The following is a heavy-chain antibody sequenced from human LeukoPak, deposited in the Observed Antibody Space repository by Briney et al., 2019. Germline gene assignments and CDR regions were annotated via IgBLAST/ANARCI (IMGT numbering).Heavy chain of an antibody. D-gene: IGHD6-13*01. CDR3: ARDHEIAAAGIGYYYYGMDV. CDR1: GFTFSSYS. V-gene: IGHV3-21*01. J-gene: IGHJ6*02. CDR2: ISSSSSYI. Sequence: PGGSLRLSCAASGFTFSSYSMNWVRQAPGKGLEWVSSISSSSSYIYYADSVKGRFTISRDNAKNSLYLQMNSLRAEDTAVYYCARDHEIAAAGIGYYYYGMDVWGQGTTVTVSS.